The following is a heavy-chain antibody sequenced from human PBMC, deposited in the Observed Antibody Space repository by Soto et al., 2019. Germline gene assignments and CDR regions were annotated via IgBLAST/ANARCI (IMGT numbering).Heavy chain of an antibody. J-gene: IGHJ4*02. Sequence: SETLSLTCTVSVGSITNFHWSWIRLPPGKGLEWIGYIYFSGSTKYNPSLKSRITMSIDTSKNEFSLKMISVTAADTAAYYCAAYDSEGYFEHWSQGALVTVSS. D-gene: IGHD3-9*01. CDR2: IYFSGST. V-gene: IGHV4-59*01. CDR1: VGSITNFH. CDR3: AAYDSEGYFEH.